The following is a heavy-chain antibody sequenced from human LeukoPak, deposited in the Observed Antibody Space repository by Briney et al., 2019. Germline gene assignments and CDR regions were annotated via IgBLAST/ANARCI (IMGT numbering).Heavy chain of an antibody. CDR3: AREFRGVCGSDY. V-gene: IGHV6-1*01. CDR1: GDIFSSNSAA. D-gene: IGHD3-10*01. CDR2: TYYRANWYN. Sequence: SQTLSLTCAVSGDIFSSNSAAWNWSRQSPSRGLEWLGRTYYRANWYNDYAVAVKIRITINPDTSKNQFSLQLNSVTPEDTAVYYCAREFRGVCGSDYWGQGTLVTVSS. J-gene: IGHJ4*02.